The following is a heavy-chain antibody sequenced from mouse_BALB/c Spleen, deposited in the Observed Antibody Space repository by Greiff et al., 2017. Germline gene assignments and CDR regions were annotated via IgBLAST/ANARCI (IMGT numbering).Heavy chain of an antibody. D-gene: IGHD1-1*01. CDR2: IWAGGST. J-gene: IGHJ4*01. CDR3: ARDRNYDRAMDY. Sequence: QVQLKESGPALVAPSQTLSIPCPVPGFPLTSFGVHGVRQPPGKGLEWLGVIWAGGSTNYNSALMSRLSISKDNSKSQVFLKMNSLQTDDTAMYYCARDRNYDRAMDYWGQGTSVTVSS. V-gene: IGHV2-9*02. CDR1: GFPLTSFG.